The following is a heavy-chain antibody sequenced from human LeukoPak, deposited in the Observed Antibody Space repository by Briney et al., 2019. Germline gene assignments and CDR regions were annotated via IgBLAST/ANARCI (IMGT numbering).Heavy chain of an antibody. J-gene: IGHJ3*02. D-gene: IGHD3-3*01. CDR1: GFTVSSNY. CDR2: IYSGGST. Sequence: GGSLRLSCAASGFTVSSNYMSWVRQAPGKGLEWVSLIYSGGSTYYADSVKGRFTISRDNSKNTLYLQMNSLRAEDTAVYYCARGTSGYYAPLGVFDIWGQGTMVTVSP. V-gene: IGHV3-53*01. CDR3: ARGTSGYYAPLGVFDI.